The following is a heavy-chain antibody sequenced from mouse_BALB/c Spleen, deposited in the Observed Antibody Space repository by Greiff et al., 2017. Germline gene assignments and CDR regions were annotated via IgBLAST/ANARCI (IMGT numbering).Heavy chain of an antibody. CDR3: ARHDSAYAMDY. CDR1: GFTFSSYA. D-gene: IGHD2-12*01. Sequence: EVHLVESGGGLVKPGGSLKLSCAASGFTFSSYAMSWVRQSPEKRLEWVAEISSGGSYTYYPDTVTGRFTISRDNAKNTLYLEMSSLRSEDTAMYYCARHDSAYAMDYWGQGTSVTVSS. CDR2: ISSGGSYT. V-gene: IGHV5-9-4*01. J-gene: IGHJ4*01.